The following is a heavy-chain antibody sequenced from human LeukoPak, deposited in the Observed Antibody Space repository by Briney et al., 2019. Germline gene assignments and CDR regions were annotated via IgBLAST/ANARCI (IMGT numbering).Heavy chain of an antibody. CDR3: ARGSIVGATYFDY. CDR2: ISSSSNYI. D-gene: IGHD1-26*01. Sequence: GGSLRLSCAASGFTFSSHSMKWVRQAPGKGLEWVSSISSSSNYIHYADSVKGRFTISRDNSKDTLYLQMNSLRAEDTAVYYCARGSIVGATYFDYWGQGTLVTVSS. V-gene: IGHV3-21*01. CDR1: GFTFSSHS. J-gene: IGHJ4*02.